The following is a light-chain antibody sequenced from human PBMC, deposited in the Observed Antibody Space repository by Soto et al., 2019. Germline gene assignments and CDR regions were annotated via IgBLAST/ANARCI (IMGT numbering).Light chain of an antibody. J-gene: IGLJ1*01. CDR3: SSYTTTNTLYV. CDR1: STDVGGYKY. Sequence: QSVLTQPASVSGSPGQSITISCTGTSTDVGGYKYVSWYQQHPGTAPKLMIFGVNGRPSGVSDRFSGSKSGNTASLTISGLQAEDEADYYCSSYTTTNTLYVFGTGTKVTVL. CDR2: GVN. V-gene: IGLV2-14*01.